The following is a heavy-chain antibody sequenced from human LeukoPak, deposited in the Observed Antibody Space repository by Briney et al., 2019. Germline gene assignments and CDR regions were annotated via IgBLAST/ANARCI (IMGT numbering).Heavy chain of an antibody. D-gene: IGHD3-10*01. Sequence: GGSLRLSCAASGFTFSSYGMHWVRQAPGKGLEWVAVIWCDGSNKYYADSVKGRFTISRDNSKNTLYLQMNSLRAKDTAVYYCAIDWGPSTGVSRDPWGQGTLVTVSS. CDR2: IWCDGSNK. CDR3: AIDWGPSTGVSRDP. CDR1: GFTFSSYG. J-gene: IGHJ5*02. V-gene: IGHV3-33*01.